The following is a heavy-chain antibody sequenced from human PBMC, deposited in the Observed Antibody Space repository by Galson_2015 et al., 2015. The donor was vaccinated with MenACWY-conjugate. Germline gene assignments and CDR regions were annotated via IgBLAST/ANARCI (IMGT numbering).Heavy chain of an antibody. V-gene: IGHV3-23*01. Sequence: SLRLSCAASGFTFSSYAMSWDRQAPGKGLEWVSAISGSGGNTYYADSVKGRFTISRDNSKNTLHLQINSLRAEDTAVYYCATTYSSPGYYYYMDVWGRGTAVTVSS. J-gene: IGHJ6*03. CDR1: GFTFSSYA. CDR3: ATTYSSPGYYYYMDV. CDR2: ISGSGGNT. D-gene: IGHD5-18*01.